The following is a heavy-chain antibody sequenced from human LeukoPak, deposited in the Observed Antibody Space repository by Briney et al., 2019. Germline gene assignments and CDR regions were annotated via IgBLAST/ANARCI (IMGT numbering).Heavy chain of an antibody. CDR3: ARVRGSYYHYGMDV. V-gene: IGHV1-8*01. D-gene: IGHD1-26*01. CDR2: MNPNCGDT. Sequence: ASVKVSCKASGYTLTYYDINWVRQATGQGLEWMGWMNPNCGDTGYAQKFQGRATMTRNTSISTVYMELSSLRSEDTAVYYCARVRGSYYHYGMDVWGQGTTVTVSS. CDR1: GYTLTYYD. J-gene: IGHJ6*02.